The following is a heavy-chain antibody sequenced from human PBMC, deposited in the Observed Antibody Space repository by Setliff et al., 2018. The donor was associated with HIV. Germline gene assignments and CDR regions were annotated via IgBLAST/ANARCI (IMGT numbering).Heavy chain of an antibody. V-gene: IGHV2-5*02. Sequence: SGPTLVNPTETLTLTCILSGFSVSSGGVGVGWIRQAPGKALEWLALIHWDDDKGYSPSLKSRLTITKDTSKNQVVLTMTDMSPVDTATYFCARRLCSSWQSPLFDYWGQGILVTVSS. CDR3: ARRLCSSWQSPLFDY. J-gene: IGHJ4*02. CDR2: IHWDDDK. CDR1: GFSVSSGGVG. D-gene: IGHD6-13*01.